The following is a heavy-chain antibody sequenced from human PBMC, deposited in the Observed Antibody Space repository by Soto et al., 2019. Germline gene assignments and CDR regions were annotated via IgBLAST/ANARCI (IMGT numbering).Heavy chain of an antibody. V-gene: IGHV3-30-3*01. CDR2: ISYDGSNK. CDR1: GFTFSSYA. CDR3: ARWDAVTPFDY. D-gene: IGHD4-17*01. Sequence: QVQLVESGGGVVQPGRSLRLSCAASGFTFSSYAMHWVRQAPGKGLEWVAVISYDGSNKYYADSVKGRFTISRDNSKNTLYLQMNSPRAEDTAVYYCARWDAVTPFDYWGQGTLVTVSS. J-gene: IGHJ4*02.